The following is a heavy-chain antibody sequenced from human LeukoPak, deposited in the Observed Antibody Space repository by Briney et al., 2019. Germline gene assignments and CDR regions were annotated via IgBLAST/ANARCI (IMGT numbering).Heavy chain of an antibody. V-gene: IGHV3-20*04. D-gene: IGHD6-13*01. CDR2: INWNGGST. Sequence: PGGSLRLSCAASGFTFDDYGMSWVRQAPGKGLEWVSGINWNGGSTGYADSVKGRFTISRDNAKNSLYLQMNSLRAEDTAVYYCARDLQSYSSSWYDYWGQGTLVTVSS. J-gene: IGHJ4*02. CDR3: ARDLQSYSSSWYDY. CDR1: GFTFDDYG.